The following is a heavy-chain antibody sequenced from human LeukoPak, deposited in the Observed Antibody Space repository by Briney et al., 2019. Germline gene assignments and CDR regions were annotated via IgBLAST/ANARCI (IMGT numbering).Heavy chain of an antibody. J-gene: IGHJ5*02. CDR1: GGSIRNFY. CDR2: IYHSGST. CDR3: ARGGDYGDSAGPHNWFDP. Sequence: SETLSLTCSVSGGSIRNFYWGWIRQPPGKGLEWIGHIYHSGSTNYNPPLKSRVTISVDTSKNQFSLKLSSVTAADTAVYYCARGGDYGDSAGPHNWFDPWGQGTLVTVSS. D-gene: IGHD4-17*01. V-gene: IGHV4-59*01.